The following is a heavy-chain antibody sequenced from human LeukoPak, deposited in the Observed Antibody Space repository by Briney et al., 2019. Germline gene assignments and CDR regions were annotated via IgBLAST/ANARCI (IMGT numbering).Heavy chain of an antibody. J-gene: IGHJ5*02. CDR2: MNPNSGNT. D-gene: IGHD3-16*01. CDR1: GYTFTSYD. CDR3: ARARTTFGGYNNWFDP. Sequence: ASVKVSCKASGYTFTSYDINWVRQATGQALEWMGWMNPNSGNTGYAQKFQGRVTMTRNTSISTAYMELSSLRSEDTAVYFCARARTTFGGYNNWFDPWGQGTLVTVSS. V-gene: IGHV1-8*01.